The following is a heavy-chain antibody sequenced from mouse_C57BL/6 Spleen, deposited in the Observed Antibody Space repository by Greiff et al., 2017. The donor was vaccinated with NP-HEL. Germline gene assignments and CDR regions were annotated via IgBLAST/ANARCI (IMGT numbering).Heavy chain of an antibody. D-gene: IGHD2-4*01. CDR1: GYTFTSYW. CDR2: IYPGSGST. J-gene: IGHJ4*01. V-gene: IGHV1-55*01. CDR3: AREYDCDGYYAMDY. Sequence: QVQLQQPGAELVKPGASVKMSCKASGYTFTSYWITWVKQRPGQGLEWIGDIYPGSGSTNYNEKFKSKATLTVDTSSSTAYMQLSSLTSEDSAVYYCAREYDCDGYYAMDYWGQGTSVTVSS.